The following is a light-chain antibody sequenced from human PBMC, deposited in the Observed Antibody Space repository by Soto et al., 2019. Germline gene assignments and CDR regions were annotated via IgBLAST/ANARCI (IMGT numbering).Light chain of an antibody. J-gene: IGKJ4*01. CDR2: DAS. V-gene: IGKV3-15*01. Sequence: IVLTQSPATLSVSPGERATLSCRASQAVGSNLAWYQQRPGQAPRLLIYDASTRATGIPHRFIGGGSGPEFPLTISSLQSDDFAVYYCQHFNKWPHMPAFGGGTKLAIK. CDR3: QHFNKWPHMPA. CDR1: QAVGSN.